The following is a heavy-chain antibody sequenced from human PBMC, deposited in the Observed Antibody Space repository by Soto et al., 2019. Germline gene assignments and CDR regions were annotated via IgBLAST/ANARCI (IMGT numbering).Heavy chain of an antibody. CDR1: GFNFSTSW. CDR2: INTDGNSI. V-gene: IGHV3-74*01. J-gene: IGHJ4*02. D-gene: IGHD3-3*02. Sequence: GGSLRLSCAASGFNFSTSWIHWVRQAPGKGLMWISRINTDGNSIAYADSVKGRFTISRDNAKNTMSLQMNSLRAEDTAVYYCVKSIFDSYFSLWGQGALVTVSS. CDR3: VKSIFDSYFSL.